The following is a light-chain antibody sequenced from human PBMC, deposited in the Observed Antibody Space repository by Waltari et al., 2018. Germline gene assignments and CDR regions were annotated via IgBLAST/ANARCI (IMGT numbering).Light chain of an antibody. V-gene: IGLV2-18*02. CDR3: ASYTPSSALV. CDR1: NSDVGFYSR. Sequence: QSALTQPPSVSGSPGQSVTISCTGTNSDVGFYSRVSWYQQPPGTVPKLVIYEVTNRPSGFPDRFSGSKSGNTASLTISGLQAEDEADYYCASYTPSSALVFGGGTKVTVL. CDR2: EVT. J-gene: IGLJ2*01.